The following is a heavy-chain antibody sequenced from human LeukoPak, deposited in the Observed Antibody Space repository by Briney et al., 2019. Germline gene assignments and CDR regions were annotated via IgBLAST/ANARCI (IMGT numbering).Heavy chain of an antibody. CDR1: GFTVSSNS. D-gene: IGHD1-26*01. Sequence: GGSLRLSCTVSGFTVSSNSMSWVRQAPGKGLEWVSFIYSDNTHYSDSVKGRFTISRDNSKNTLYLQMGSLRAEDMAVYYCARDVMSGSYGAFDIWGQGTMVTVSS. V-gene: IGHV3-66*03. CDR2: IYSDNT. J-gene: IGHJ3*02. CDR3: ARDVMSGSYGAFDI.